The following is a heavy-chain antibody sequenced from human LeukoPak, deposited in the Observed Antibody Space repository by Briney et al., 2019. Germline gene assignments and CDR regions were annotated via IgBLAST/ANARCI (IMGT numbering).Heavy chain of an antibody. CDR3: ASGSGYSGYANYY. V-gene: IGHV3-74*01. D-gene: IGHD5-12*01. Sequence: GGSLRLSCAASGFTFSSYWMHWVRQAPGKGLVWVSRINSDGSSTSYADSVKGRFTISRDNAKNTLYLQMNSLRAEDTAVYYCASGSGYSGYANYYWGRGTLVTVSS. CDR2: INSDGSST. J-gene: IGHJ4*02. CDR1: GFTFSSYW.